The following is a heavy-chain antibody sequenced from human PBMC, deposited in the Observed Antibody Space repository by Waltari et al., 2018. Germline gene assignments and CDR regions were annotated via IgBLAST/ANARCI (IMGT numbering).Heavy chain of an antibody. J-gene: IGHJ6*02. Sequence: EVQLVQSGAEVKKPGATVKISCKVSGYTFTDYYMHWVQQAPGKGLEWMGLVDPEDGETIYAEKFQGRGTITADTSTDTAYMELSSLRSEDTAVYYCATGGRPLIANYYYYYGMDVWGQGTTVTVSS. CDR1: GYTFTDYY. D-gene: IGHD2-21*01. V-gene: IGHV1-69-2*01. CDR2: VDPEDGET. CDR3: ATGGRPLIANYYYYYGMDV.